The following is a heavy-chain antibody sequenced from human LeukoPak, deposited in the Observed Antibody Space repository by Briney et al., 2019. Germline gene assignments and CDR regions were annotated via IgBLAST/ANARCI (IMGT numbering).Heavy chain of an antibody. Sequence: TLSLTCAVSGGSISSGGYSWSWIRQPPGEGLEWIGYIYHSGSTYYNPSLKSRVTISVDTSKNQFSLKLSSVTAADTAVYYCARLTVVVVAIDYWGQGTLVTVSS. V-gene: IGHV4-30-2*03. CDR3: ARLTVVVVAIDY. CDR1: GGSISSGGYS. J-gene: IGHJ4*02. CDR2: IYHSGST. D-gene: IGHD2-15*01.